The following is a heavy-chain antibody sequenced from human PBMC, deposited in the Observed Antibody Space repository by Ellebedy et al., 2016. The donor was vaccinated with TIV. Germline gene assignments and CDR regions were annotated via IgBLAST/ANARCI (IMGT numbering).Heavy chain of an antibody. V-gene: IGHV3-33*05. CDR2: ISYDGSEK. CDR1: GFTFDSYG. J-gene: IGHJ4*02. Sequence: PGGSLRLSCAASGFTFDSYGFHWVRQAPGKGLEWVAFISYDGSEKSHADSVKGRFTISSDRSKSAVHLQMNNLRAEDTAVYYCARVYLSYFFDYWGQGALVTVSS. CDR3: ARVYLSYFFDY. D-gene: IGHD3-10*01.